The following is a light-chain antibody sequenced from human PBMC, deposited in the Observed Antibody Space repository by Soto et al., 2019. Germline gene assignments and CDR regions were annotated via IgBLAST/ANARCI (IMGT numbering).Light chain of an antibody. CDR3: QQYSKWPLT. V-gene: IGKV3-15*01. CDR2: GAS. J-gene: IGKJ4*01. CDR1: QGVRSD. Sequence: EIAMTQSPDTLSVSPGDRATLSCRASQGVRSDLAWYPQKAGQSPRLLIYGASTRAAETPARFSGSGSETEFTLTISSLQSEDFAVYYCQQYSKWPLTFGGGTKVEIK.